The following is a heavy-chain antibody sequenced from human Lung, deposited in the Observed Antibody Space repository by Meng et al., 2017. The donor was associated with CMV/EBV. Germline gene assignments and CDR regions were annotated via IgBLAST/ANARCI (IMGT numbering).Heavy chain of an antibody. CDR2: IYHSGST. CDR3: ARRRGGSGRDC. Sequence: LQREESGPGLVKPSGTSALTCTVSGGSISSSNYYWDWTRQPPGKGLEWIGAIYHSGSTSYNPSLQSRVTMFVDTSKNQFSLMLTSVTATDTAVYYCARRRGGSGRDCWGQGTLVTVSS. CDR1: GGSISSSNYY. V-gene: IGHV4-39*01. J-gene: IGHJ4*02. D-gene: IGHD3-10*01.